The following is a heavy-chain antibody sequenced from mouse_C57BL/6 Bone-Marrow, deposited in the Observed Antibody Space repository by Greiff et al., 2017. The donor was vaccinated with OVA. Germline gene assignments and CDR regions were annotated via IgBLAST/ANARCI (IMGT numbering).Heavy chain of an antibody. J-gene: IGHJ4*01. D-gene: IGHD1-1*01. CDR3: ARGLLRGSYAMDY. Sequence: DVKLVESGGGLVQPGGSLKLSCAASGFTFSDYYMHWVRQTPEKRLEWVAYISNGGGSTYYPDTVKGRFTISRDNAKNTLYLQMSRLKSEDTAMYYCARGLLRGSYAMDYWGQGTSVTVSS. CDR1: GFTFSDYY. CDR2: ISNGGGST. V-gene: IGHV5-12*01.